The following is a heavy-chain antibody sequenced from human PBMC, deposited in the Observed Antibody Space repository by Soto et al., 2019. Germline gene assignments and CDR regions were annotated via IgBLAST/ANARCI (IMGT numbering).Heavy chain of an antibody. CDR1: GGTFSSQT. D-gene: IGHD1-1*01. CDR3: ARPAVNDLDADSSAFDI. J-gene: IGHJ3*02. V-gene: IGHV1-69*02. Sequence: QVQLVQSGAEVKEPGSSVKVSCKVSGGTFSSQTINWVRQVPGQGLEWMGSVIPIIGEGKYAQSFLGRVTITADRSTSPAYRAGGSLRSGDTAVYYWARPAVNDLDADSSAFDIWGQGTMVTVSS. CDR2: VIPIIGEG.